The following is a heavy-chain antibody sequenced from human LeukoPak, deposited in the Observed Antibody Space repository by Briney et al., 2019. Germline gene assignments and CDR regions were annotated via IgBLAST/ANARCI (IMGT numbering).Heavy chain of an antibody. CDR3: ARDRRYYYGSGSPRHAFDI. Sequence: SETLSLTCTVSGGSISSYYWSWIRQPPGKGLEWIGYIYYSGSTNYNPSLKSRVTTSVDTSKNQFSLKLSSVTAADTAVYYCARDRRYYYGSGSPRHAFDIWGQGTMVTVSS. CDR2: IYYSGST. V-gene: IGHV4-59*01. CDR1: GGSISSYY. D-gene: IGHD3-10*01. J-gene: IGHJ3*02.